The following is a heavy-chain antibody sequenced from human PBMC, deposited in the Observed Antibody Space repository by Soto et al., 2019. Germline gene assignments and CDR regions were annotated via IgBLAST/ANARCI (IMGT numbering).Heavy chain of an antibody. V-gene: IGHV3-30-3*01. Sequence: GGSLRLSCAASGFTFSSYAMHWVRQAPGKGLEWVAVISYDGSNKYYADSVKGRFTISRDNSKNTLYLQMNSLRAEDTAVYYCARDRQLCVRSCFAYWGQGTLVTVSS. J-gene: IGHJ4*01. D-gene: IGHD6-13*01. CDR3: ARDRQLCVRSCFAY. CDR1: GFTFSSYA. CDR2: ISYDGSNK.